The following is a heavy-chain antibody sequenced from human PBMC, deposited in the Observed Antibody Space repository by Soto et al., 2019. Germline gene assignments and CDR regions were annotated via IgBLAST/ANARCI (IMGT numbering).Heavy chain of an antibody. V-gene: IGHV3-30*18. CDR1: GFTFSSYG. J-gene: IGHJ6*03. CDR2: ISYDGSNK. CDR3: AKDPGQGYYYYMDV. Sequence: GGSLRLSCAASGFTFSSYGMHWVRQAPGKGLEWVAVISYDGSNKYYADSVKGRFTISRDNSKNTLYLQMNSLRAEDTAVYYCAKDPGQGYYYYMDVWGKGTTVTVSS.